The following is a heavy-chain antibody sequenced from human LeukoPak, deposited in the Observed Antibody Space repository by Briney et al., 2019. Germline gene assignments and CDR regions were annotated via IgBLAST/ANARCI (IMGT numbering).Heavy chain of an antibody. Sequence: SETLSLTCTVSGYSISRGYYWGWIRQPPGRGLAWIGCIYHSGTTHYNPSLKSRVIISVDTSKNQFSLKLSSVTAADTAVYYCARVAYTYDGRCDYWGQGTLVTVSS. J-gene: IGHJ4*02. D-gene: IGHD5-18*01. CDR1: GYSISRGYY. CDR2: IYHSGTT. CDR3: ARVAYTYDGRCDY. V-gene: IGHV4-38-2*02.